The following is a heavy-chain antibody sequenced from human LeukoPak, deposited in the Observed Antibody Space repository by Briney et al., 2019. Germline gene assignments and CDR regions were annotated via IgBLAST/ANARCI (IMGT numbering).Heavy chain of an antibody. CDR2: INAGNGNT. CDR1: GYTFTSYA. V-gene: IGHV1-3*01. Sequence: ASVKVSCKASGYTFTSYAMHWVRQAPGQRLEWMGWINAGNGNTKYSQKFQGRVTTTRDTSASTAYMELSSLRSEDTAVYYCARAYYGSGSYYLTFWGQGTLVTVSS. CDR3: ARAYYGSGSYYLTF. J-gene: IGHJ4*02. D-gene: IGHD3-10*01.